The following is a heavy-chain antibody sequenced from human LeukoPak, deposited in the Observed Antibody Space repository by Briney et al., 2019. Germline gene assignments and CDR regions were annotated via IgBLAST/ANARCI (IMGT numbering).Heavy chain of an antibody. V-gene: IGHV1-3*01. CDR1: GYIFTSYA. Sequence: ASVKVSCKASGYIFTSYAMHWVRQAPGQRLEWMGWINAGNGNTKYSQKFQGRVAITRDTSASTAYMELSSLRSEDTAVYYCARTPDGDKFDYWGQGTLVTVSS. D-gene: IGHD4-17*01. J-gene: IGHJ4*02. CDR2: INAGNGNT. CDR3: ARTPDGDKFDY.